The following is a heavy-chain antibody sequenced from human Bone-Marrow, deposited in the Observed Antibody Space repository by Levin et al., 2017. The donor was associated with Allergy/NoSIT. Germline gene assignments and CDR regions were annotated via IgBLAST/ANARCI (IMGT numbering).Heavy chain of an antibody. CDR2: IKQDGSEK. CDR3: ARGSSNACDI. CDR1: GFTFSTYW. J-gene: IGHJ3*02. V-gene: IGHV3-7*04. Sequence: LSLTCAASGFTFSTYWMNWVRQAPGKGLEWVANIKQDGSEKYSVDSVKGRFTISRDNAKNSLYLQMNSLRAEDTAVYYCARGSSNACDIWGQGTMVTVSS. D-gene: IGHD3-10*01.